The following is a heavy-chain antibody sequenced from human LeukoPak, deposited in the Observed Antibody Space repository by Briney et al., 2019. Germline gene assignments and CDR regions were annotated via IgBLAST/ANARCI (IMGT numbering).Heavy chain of an antibody. CDR1: GFTFSSYA. D-gene: IGHD3-10*01. CDR3: AKDSIYGSGSYEIDY. CDR2: ISGSGGST. V-gene: IGHV3-23*01. Sequence: GGSLRLSCAASGFTFSSYAMSWVPQAPGKGLEWVSAISGSGGSTYYADSVKGRFTISRDNSKNTLYLQMNSLRAEDTAVYYCAKDSIYGSGSYEIDYWGQGTLVTVSS. J-gene: IGHJ4*02.